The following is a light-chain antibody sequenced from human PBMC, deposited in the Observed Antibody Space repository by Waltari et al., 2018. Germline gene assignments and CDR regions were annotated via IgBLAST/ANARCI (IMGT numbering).Light chain of an antibody. CDR1: QSVSVF. CDR2: DAS. J-gene: IGKJ1*01. CDR3: QQRSTWLWT. V-gene: IGKV3-11*01. Sequence: ETVLTQSPATLSLSPGERATLSCRASQSVSVFLAWYPQKPGQAPRPLIYDASNRATGIPARFSGSGSGTDFTLTISSLEPEDFAVYYCQQRSTWLWTFGQGTKVEIK.